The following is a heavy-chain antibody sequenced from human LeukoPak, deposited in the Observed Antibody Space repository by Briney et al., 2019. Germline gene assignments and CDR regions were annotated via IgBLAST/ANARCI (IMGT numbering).Heavy chain of an antibody. CDR3: ARVRYDFWSGYYG. CDR1: GYTFTSYD. Sequence: ASVKASCKASGYTFTSYDINWVRQATGQGLEWMGWMNPNSGNTGYAQKFQGRVTMTRNTSISTAYMELSSLRSEDTAVYYCARVRYDFWSGYYGWGQGTLVTVSS. D-gene: IGHD3-3*01. CDR2: MNPNSGNT. V-gene: IGHV1-8*01. J-gene: IGHJ4*02.